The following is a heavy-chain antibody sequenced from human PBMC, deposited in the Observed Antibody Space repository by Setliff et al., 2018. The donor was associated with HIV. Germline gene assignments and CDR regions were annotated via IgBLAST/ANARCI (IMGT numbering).Heavy chain of an antibody. CDR2: INTNTGDP. CDR3: ATRGEQLYFYGMDV. Sequence: ASVKVSCKASGYTFTKYAMSWVRQAPGQGLEWVGWINTNTGDPTYAQGFTGRFVFSFDTSVSTASLQISGLKAEDTAVYYCATRGEQLYFYGMDVWGQGTTVTVSS. J-gene: IGHJ6*02. D-gene: IGHD1-26*01. CDR1: GYTFTKYA. V-gene: IGHV7-4-1*02.